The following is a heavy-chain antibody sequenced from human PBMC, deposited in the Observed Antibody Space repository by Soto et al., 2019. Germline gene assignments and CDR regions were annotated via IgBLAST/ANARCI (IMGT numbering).Heavy chain of an antibody. V-gene: IGHV4-30-4*01. D-gene: IGHD2-15*01. CDR1: GGSISSGDYY. Sequence: QVQLQESGPGLVKPSQTLSLTCTVSGGSISSGDYYWSWIRQPPGKGLEWLGYIYYSGSTYYNPSRKSRGTISVDASKNQFSLKLSSVTAADTAVYYCARGLYCSGGSCYFYFDYWGQGTLVTVSS. J-gene: IGHJ4*02. CDR3: ARGLYCSGGSCYFYFDY. CDR2: IYYSGST.